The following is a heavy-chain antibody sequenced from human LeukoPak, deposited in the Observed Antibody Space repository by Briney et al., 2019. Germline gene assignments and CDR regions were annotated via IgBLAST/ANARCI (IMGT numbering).Heavy chain of an antibody. Sequence: GGSLRLSCAASGFTFNSYSMNWVRQAPGKGLEWVSSISGSRSYIYYADSVKGRFTISRDNAKNSLYLQMNSLRAEDDTAVYYCARDRGSGWWPYYYYYYMDVWGKGTTVTVSS. CDR3: ARDRGSGWWPYYYYYYMDV. J-gene: IGHJ6*03. V-gene: IGHV3-21*01. CDR1: GFTFNSYS. D-gene: IGHD6-19*01. CDR2: ISGSRSYI.